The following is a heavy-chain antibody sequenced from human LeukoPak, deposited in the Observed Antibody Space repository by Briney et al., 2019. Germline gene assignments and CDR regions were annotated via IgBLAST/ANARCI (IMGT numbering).Heavy chain of an antibody. CDR1: GYSFIDYY. D-gene: IGHD6-19*01. J-gene: IGHJ4*02. Sequence: ASVKVSCKTSGYSFIDYYIHWMRQAPGQGLEWVGRINPHSGSTHYAQKFQVRVTMTRDTSISTVYMELSGLRSDDTAVYYCARAQVAGFRTFDYWGQGTLVTVSS. V-gene: IGHV1-2*02. CDR3: ARAQVAGFRTFDY. CDR2: INPHSGST.